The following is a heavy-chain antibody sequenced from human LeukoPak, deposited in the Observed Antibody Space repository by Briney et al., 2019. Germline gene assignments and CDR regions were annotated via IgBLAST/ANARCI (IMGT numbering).Heavy chain of an antibody. V-gene: IGHV1-69*13. Sequence: ASVKVSCKASGGTFSSYAISWVRQAPGQGLEWMGGIIPIFGTANYAQKFQGRVTITADESTSTAYMELSSLRSEDTAVYYCARDLSFGGSFQFDYWGQGTLVTVSS. D-gene: IGHD1-26*01. CDR1: GGTFSSYA. CDR3: ARDLSFGGSFQFDY. J-gene: IGHJ4*02. CDR2: IIPIFGTA.